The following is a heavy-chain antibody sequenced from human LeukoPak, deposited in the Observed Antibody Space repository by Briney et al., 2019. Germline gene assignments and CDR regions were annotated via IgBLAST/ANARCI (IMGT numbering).Heavy chain of an antibody. D-gene: IGHD2-15*01. CDR3: ARVAAKTVDY. J-gene: IGHJ4*02. V-gene: IGHV4-39*07. Sequence: SETLSLTCTVSGGSIGRSSYYWGWIRQPPGKGLEWIGTIYYSGSTNYNPSLNSRVTISVDMSKDQFSLNLSSVTAADTAVYYCARVAAKTVDYWGQGTLVSVSS. CDR1: GGSIGRSSYY. CDR2: IYYSGST.